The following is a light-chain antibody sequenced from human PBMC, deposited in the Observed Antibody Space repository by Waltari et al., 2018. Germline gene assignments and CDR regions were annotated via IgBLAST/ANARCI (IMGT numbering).Light chain of an antibody. J-gene: IGKJ1*01. Sequence: DIVMTQSPASLAVSLGERATINCKPSQSVLYSSNNKNYLAWYQQKPGQPPKLLIYWASTRESGVPDRFSGSGSGTDFTLTISSLQAEDVAVYYCQQYYSTLWTFGQGTKVEIK. CDR3: QQYYSTLWT. CDR2: WAS. CDR1: QSVLYSSNNKNY. V-gene: IGKV4-1*01.